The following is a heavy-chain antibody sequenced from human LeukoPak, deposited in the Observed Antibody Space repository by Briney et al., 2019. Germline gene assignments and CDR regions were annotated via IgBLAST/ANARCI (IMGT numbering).Heavy chain of an antibody. CDR2: IFYSGGT. V-gene: IGHV4-59*01. Sequence: SETLSLTCTVSGGSIRGFFWSWIRQPPGKGLEWISYIFYSGGTYYTPSLMSRVTISVDMSTNQFSLKLTSVTAADTAVYYCARHDYGGNSAWFDPWGQGTLVTVSS. J-gene: IGHJ5*02. CDR1: GGSIRGFF. D-gene: IGHD4-23*01. CDR3: ARHDYGGNSAWFDP.